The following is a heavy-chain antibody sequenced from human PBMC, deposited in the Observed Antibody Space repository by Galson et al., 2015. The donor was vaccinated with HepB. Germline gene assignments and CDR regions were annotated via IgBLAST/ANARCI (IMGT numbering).Heavy chain of an antibody. CDR1: GFTFSSYW. J-gene: IGHJ6*02. D-gene: IGHD2-2*01. CDR2: IKQDGSEK. Sequence: SLRLSCAASGFTFSSYWMSWVRQAPGKGLEWVANIKQDGSEKYYVDSVKGRFTISRDNAKNSLYLQMNSLRAEDTAVYYCARVPAAMIYYYYYYGMDVWGQGTTVTVSS. CDR3: ARVPAAMIYYYYYYGMDV. V-gene: IGHV3-7*03.